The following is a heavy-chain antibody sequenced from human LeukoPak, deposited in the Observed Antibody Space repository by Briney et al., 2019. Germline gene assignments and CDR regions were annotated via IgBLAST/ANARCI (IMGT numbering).Heavy chain of an antibody. Sequence: GGSLRLSCAASGFTFSSYGMHWVRQAPGKGLEWVAVIWYDRSNKFYVDSVKGRFTISRDNSKNTLYLQMNSLRDEDSAVYYCARGRVADMVTFGGSFDYWGQGTLVTVSS. J-gene: IGHJ4*02. CDR1: GFTFSSYG. D-gene: IGHD3-16*01. CDR2: IWYDRSNK. CDR3: ARGRVADMVTFGGSFDY. V-gene: IGHV3-33*01.